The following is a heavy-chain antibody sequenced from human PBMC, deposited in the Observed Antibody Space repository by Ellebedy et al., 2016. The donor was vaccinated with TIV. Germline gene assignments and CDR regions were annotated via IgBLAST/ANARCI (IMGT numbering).Heavy chain of an antibody. CDR2: ITGSSSYM. CDR1: GFTFNSYA. CDR3: SRGIAAVMY. Sequence: PGGSLRLSCAASGFTFNSYAMHWVRQAPGKGLEWVSSITGSSSYMFYADSVKCRFTISRDNAKNSLYLQMNSLRAEDTAVYYCSRGIAAVMYWGQGTLVTVSS. J-gene: IGHJ4*02. V-gene: IGHV3-21*01. D-gene: IGHD6-13*01.